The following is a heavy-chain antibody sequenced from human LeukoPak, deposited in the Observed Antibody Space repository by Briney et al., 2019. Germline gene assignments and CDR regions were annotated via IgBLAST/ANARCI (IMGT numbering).Heavy chain of an antibody. CDR1: GFTFSSYA. Sequence: GGSLRLSCGASGFTFSSYAMSWVRQAPGKGLEWVSSISGSGGSTYYADSVKGRFTISRDNAKNSLYLQMNSLRAEDTAVYYCARDMYYDSSGYGHFDYWGQGTLVTVSS. CDR2: ISGSGGST. V-gene: IGHV3-23*01. J-gene: IGHJ4*02. D-gene: IGHD3-22*01. CDR3: ARDMYYDSSGYGHFDY.